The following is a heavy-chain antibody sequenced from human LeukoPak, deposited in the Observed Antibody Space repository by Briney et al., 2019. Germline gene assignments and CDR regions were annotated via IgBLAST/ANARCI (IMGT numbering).Heavy chain of an antibody. CDR1: GFTFSDYY. CDR2: ISVGGSPI. V-gene: IGHV3-11*04. CDR3: ARVKNPDTFDI. D-gene: IGHD1-14*01. Sequence: GGSLRLSCAASGFTFSDYYMSWIRQAPGKGLEWVSFISVGGSPISYADSVKGRFAISRDDAKNSLYLQMNSLRAEDTAMFYCARVKNPDTFDIWGQGTMVTVSS. J-gene: IGHJ3*02.